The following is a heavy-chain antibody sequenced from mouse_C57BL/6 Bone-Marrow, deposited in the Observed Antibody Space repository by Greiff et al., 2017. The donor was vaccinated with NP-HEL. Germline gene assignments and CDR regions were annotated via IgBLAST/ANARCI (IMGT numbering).Heavy chain of an antibody. CDR1: GFTFSSYG. J-gene: IGHJ2*01. CDR2: ISSGGSYT. D-gene: IGHD4-1*01. V-gene: IGHV5-6*01. CDR3: ARLGPRTSIDY. Sequence: EVKLMESGGDLVKPGGSLKLSCAASGFTFSSYGMSWVRQTPDKRLEWVATISSGGSYTYYPDSVKGRFTISRDNAKNTLYLQMSSLKSEDTDMYNGARLGPRTSIDYWGQGTTLTVSS.